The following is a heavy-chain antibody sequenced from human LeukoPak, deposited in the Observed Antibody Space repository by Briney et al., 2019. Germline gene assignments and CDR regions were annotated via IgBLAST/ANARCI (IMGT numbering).Heavy chain of an antibody. J-gene: IGHJ4*02. CDR1: GGSFSGYY. CDR3: ASVDSSGYYIDY. D-gene: IGHD3-22*01. CDR2: INLSGRT. V-gene: IGHV4-34*01. Sequence: SETLSLNCAVYGGSFSGYYWSWIRQPPGQGLEWIGVINLSGRTNYNQSHKSGTTISVDTSKNQFSLKLSSVTAAVTAVYYCASVDSSGYYIDYWGQGALVTVSS.